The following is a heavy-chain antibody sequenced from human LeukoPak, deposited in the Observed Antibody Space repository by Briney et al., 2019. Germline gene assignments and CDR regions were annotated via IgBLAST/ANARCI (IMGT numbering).Heavy chain of an antibody. D-gene: IGHD6-6*01. Sequence: GGSLRLSCAASGFAFSSYWMSWVRQAPGKGLEWVASIKQDGSEKYYVDSVKGRFTISRDRSKNTVYLQMNGLRADDTAVYYCAKDDVAAFATGYMDVWGKGTTVTVSS. CDR3: AKDDVAAFATGYMDV. V-gene: IGHV3-7*03. CDR1: GFAFSSYW. J-gene: IGHJ6*03. CDR2: IKQDGSEK.